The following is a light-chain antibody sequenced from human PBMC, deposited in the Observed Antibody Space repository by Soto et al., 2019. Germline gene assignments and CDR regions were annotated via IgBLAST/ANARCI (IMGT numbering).Light chain of an antibody. Sequence: EILLAQSPATLSLSPGERATLSCRASQSIRSYLAWYQQKPGQAPRLLIFDASNMATGIPARFSGTGSGTDFTLTISSLEPEDFAVYYCQQRSSWPLTFGGGTNVE. V-gene: IGKV3-11*01. CDR3: QQRSSWPLT. CDR2: DAS. CDR1: QSIRSY. J-gene: IGKJ4*01.